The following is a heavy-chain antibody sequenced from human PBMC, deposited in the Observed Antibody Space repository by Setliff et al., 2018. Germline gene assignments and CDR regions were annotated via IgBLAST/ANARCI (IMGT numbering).Heavy chain of an antibody. Sequence: SETLSLTCGVSGYSISSGYYWGWIRQPPGKGLEWIGSIYRTGTTYYNPSLKSRVTISVDTSKNQFSLKLSSVTAADTAVYYCARRTEYYNFWSGYYDYWGQGTLVTVSS. CDR2: IYRTGTT. V-gene: IGHV4-38-2*01. CDR3: ARRTEYYNFWSGYYDY. D-gene: IGHD3-3*01. J-gene: IGHJ4*02. CDR1: GYSISSGYY.